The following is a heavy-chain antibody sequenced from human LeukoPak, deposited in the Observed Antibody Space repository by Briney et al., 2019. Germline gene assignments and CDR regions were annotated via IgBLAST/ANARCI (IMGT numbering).Heavy chain of an antibody. CDR3: ARQSISGSSLSYFDY. CDR1: GGSISSYY. Sequence: SETLSLTCTVSGGSISSYYWSWIRQPPGKGLEWIGNIYDSGSTNYNPSLRSRVTISVDTSKNQCSLKLSSVTAADTAVYYCARQSISGSSLSYFDYWGQGTPVNVSS. V-gene: IGHV4-59*01. J-gene: IGHJ4*02. CDR2: IYDSGST. D-gene: IGHD3-22*01.